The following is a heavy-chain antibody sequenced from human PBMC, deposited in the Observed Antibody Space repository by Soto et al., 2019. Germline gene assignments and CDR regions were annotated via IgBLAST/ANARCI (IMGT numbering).Heavy chain of an antibody. Sequence: QVQLVESGGGLVKPGGSLRLSCAASGFTFSDYYMSWIRQAPGKGLEWVSYISSSSSYTNYADSVKGRFTISRDNAKNSLYLQMNSLRAEDTAVYYCARATGTLDPYYYYGMDVWGQGTTVTVSS. CDR3: ARATGTLDPYYYYGMDV. V-gene: IGHV3-11*06. CDR2: ISSSSSYT. CDR1: GFTFSDYY. J-gene: IGHJ6*02. D-gene: IGHD1-1*01.